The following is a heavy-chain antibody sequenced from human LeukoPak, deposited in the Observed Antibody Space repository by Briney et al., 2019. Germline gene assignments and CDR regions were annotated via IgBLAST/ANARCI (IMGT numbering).Heavy chain of an antibody. V-gene: IGHV4-38-2*02. CDR2: IYHSGST. Sequence: PSETLSLTCTVSGYSISSGYYWGWIRQPPGKGLEWIGSIYHSGSTYYNPSLKSRVTISVDTSKNQFSLKLSSVTAADTAVYYCARVGGAARRPTNNWFDPWGQGTWSPSPQ. J-gene: IGHJ5*02. CDR3: ARVGGAARRPTNNWFDP. D-gene: IGHD6-6*01. CDR1: GYSISSGYY.